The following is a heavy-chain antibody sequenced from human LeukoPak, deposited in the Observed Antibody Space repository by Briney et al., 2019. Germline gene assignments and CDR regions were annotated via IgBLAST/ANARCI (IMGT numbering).Heavy chain of an antibody. Sequence: GGSLRLSCAASGFTFSDYGMHWVRQAPGKGLEWVAIIWYDGSNKHYADSVKGRFTISRDNSKNTVSLQMNSLRAEDTAVYYCARGYVDTAMVGYWGQGILVTVSS. CDR1: GFTFSDYG. D-gene: IGHD5-18*01. V-gene: IGHV3-33*01. CDR3: ARGYVDTAMVGY. J-gene: IGHJ4*02. CDR2: IWYDGSNK.